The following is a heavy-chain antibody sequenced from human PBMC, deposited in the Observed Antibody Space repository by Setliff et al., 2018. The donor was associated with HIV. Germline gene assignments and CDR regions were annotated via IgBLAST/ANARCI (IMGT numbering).Heavy chain of an antibody. CDR3: ARQQGDSRGFYPHFDY. CDR2: IYYTGNT. V-gene: IGHV4-39*01. D-gene: IGHD3-22*01. CDR1: GVSVSGTAYY. Sequence: PSETLSLTCTVSGVSVSGTAYYWAWIRQPPGRGLEWIGNIYYTGNTNYNSSLKGRISMSMVASKKQIFLKLSTVSAADTAVYYCARQQGDSRGFYPHFDYWGQGRLVTVSS. J-gene: IGHJ4*02.